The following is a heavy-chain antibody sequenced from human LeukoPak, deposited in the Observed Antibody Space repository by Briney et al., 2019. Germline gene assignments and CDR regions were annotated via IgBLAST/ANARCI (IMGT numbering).Heavy chain of an antibody. D-gene: IGHD3-22*01. CDR2: IDGSGGFT. CDR1: GFSFSSDA. CDR3: ANGGYYDSSGMLEG. V-gene: IGHV3-23*01. Sequence: GGSLRLSCAASGFSFSSDAMTWVRQAPGKGLEWVSSIDGSGGFTYYADSVRGRFTISRDNSKNTLYLQMNSLRADDTAVYYCANGGYYDSSGMLEGWGQGTLVTVSS. J-gene: IGHJ4*02.